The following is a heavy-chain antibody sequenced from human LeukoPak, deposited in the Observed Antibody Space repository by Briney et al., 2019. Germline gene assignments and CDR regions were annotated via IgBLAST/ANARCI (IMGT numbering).Heavy chain of an antibody. Sequence: GGSLRLSCAASGFTFSSYAMSWVRQAPGKGLEWVSAISGSGGSTYYADSVKGRFTISRDNSKSTLYLQMNSLRAEDTAVYYCAKDLLQDSGSYYNFPNDYWGQGTLVTVSS. CDR2: ISGSGGST. J-gene: IGHJ4*02. CDR1: GFTFSSYA. CDR3: AKDLLQDSGSYYNFPNDY. D-gene: IGHD3-10*01. V-gene: IGHV3-23*01.